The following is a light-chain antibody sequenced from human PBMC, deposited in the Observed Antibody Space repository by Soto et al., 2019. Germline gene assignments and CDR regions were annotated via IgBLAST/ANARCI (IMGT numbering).Light chain of an antibody. Sequence: QSALTQPPSASGSLGLSVTLSCSGTDNDVGRYDYVSWYQQHPGKAPKLLIYEVTKRPSGVSDRFSASKSGNSASLTVSGLQDEDEADYYCMSYAGGNSVTFGGGTKLTVL. CDR1: DNDVGRYDY. V-gene: IGLV2-8*01. CDR2: EVT. J-gene: IGLJ2*01. CDR3: MSYAGGNSVT.